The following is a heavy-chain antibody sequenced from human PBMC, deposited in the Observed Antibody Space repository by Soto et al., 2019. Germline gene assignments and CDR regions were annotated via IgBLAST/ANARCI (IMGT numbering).Heavy chain of an antibody. D-gene: IGHD1-26*01. CDR2: MNPNRGNP. Sequence: SDPGSPVAAGYSFSSSVIHWGRQVPVQGLEWMGWMNPNRGNPGHAQKSQGRVTMTRNASTSTAYMELSSRRSEDTALSNSARHASGIYFWSYDAFDIWGQGT. CDR3: ARHASGIYFWSYDAFDI. V-gene: IGHV1-8*02. J-gene: IGHJ3*02. CDR1: GYSFSSSV.